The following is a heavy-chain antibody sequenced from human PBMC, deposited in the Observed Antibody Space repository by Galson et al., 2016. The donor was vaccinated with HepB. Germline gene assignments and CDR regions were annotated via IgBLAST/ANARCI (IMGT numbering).Heavy chain of an antibody. Sequence: PPGKGLEWIGEIHHTGDTNHNSSLKSRVTMSVDTSKNQFSLKLNSVTAADTAVYYCARGKRPRQWLITKWFDPWGQGTPVTVSA. CDR3: ARGKRPRQWLITKWFDP. CDR2: IHHTGDT. D-gene: IGHD6-19*01. V-gene: IGHV4-34*01. J-gene: IGHJ5*02.